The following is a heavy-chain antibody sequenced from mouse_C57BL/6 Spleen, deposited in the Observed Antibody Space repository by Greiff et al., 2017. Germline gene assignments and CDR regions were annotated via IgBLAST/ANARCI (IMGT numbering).Heavy chain of an antibody. CDR3: ARDWIYYGSSYAMDY. V-gene: IGHV1-80*01. CDR1: GYAFSSYW. J-gene: IGHJ4*01. CDR2: IYPGDGDT. Sequence: VKLQESGAELVKPGASVKISCKASGYAFSSYWMNWVKQRPGKGLEWIGQIYPGDGDTNYNGKFKGKATLTADKSSSTAYMQLSSLSSEDSAVYFCARDWIYYGSSYAMDYWGQGTSVTVSS. D-gene: IGHD1-1*01.